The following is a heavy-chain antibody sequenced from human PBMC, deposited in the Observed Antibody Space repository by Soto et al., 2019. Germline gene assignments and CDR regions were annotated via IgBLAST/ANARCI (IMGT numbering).Heavy chain of an antibody. D-gene: IGHD6-13*01. V-gene: IGHV3-21*01. CDR3: ASCIGGSSCIGWFHP. CDR2: ISSSSSYI. J-gene: IGHJ5*02. CDR1: GFTFSSYS. Sequence: EVQLVESGGGLVKPGGSLRLSCAASGFTFSSYSMNWVRQSPGKGLEWVSSISSSSSYIYYADSVKGRFTISRDNAKNSLYLQMNSLRAEDTAVYYCASCIGGSSCIGWFHPWGQGTLVTVSS.